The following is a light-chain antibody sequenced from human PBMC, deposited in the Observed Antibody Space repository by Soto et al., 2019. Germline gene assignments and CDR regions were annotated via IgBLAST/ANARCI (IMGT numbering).Light chain of an antibody. CDR3: QQSYSFLS. V-gene: IGKV1-39*01. CDR1: QNIDKY. CDR2: GAP. Sequence: DIQITQSPASLSTFLFDIVTITCRASQNIDKYIHWYRHRQGEAPKFLIYGAPCLQSGVPSRFSGSGSGTDFTLTITSLQTEDFATYYCQQSYSFLSFAGGTKVDIK. J-gene: IGKJ4*01.